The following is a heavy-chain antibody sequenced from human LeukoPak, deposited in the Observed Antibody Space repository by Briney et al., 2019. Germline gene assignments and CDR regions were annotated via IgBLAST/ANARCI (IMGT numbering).Heavy chain of an antibody. Sequence: SETLSLTCTVSGGSISSYYWSWIRQPAWKGLEWIGRIYTSGSTNYNPSLKSRVTISVDTSKNQFSLKLSSVTAADTAVYYCARVKWFGELFSDDAFDIWGQGTMVTVSS. CDR1: GGSISSYY. CDR3: ARVKWFGELFSDDAFDI. V-gene: IGHV4-4*07. D-gene: IGHD3-10*01. J-gene: IGHJ3*02. CDR2: IYTSGST.